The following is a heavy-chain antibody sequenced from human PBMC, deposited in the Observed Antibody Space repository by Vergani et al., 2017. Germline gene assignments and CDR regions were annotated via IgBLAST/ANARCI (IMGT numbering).Heavy chain of an antibody. CDR3: ARGALWWLRQIDS. J-gene: IGHJ4*02. D-gene: IGHD2-21*01. CDR2: IYDSGDT. CDR1: GYSIGSGFY. Sequence: QVRLEESGPGLVKPSETLSLTCSVSGYSIGSGFYWTWIRQPPGKGLEWIGYIYDSGDTKYNPSLKSRVTMSLDTSKNQFSLNLYAVTAADTAVYYCARGALWWLRQIDSWGQGTLVTVSS. V-gene: IGHV4-61*01.